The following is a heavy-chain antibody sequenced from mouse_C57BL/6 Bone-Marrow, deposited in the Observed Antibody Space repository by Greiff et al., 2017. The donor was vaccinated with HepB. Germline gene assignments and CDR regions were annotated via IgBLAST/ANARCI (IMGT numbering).Heavy chain of an antibody. D-gene: IGHD1-1*01. CDR2: IYPGNSDT. CDR3: TLITTVVFDY. J-gene: IGHJ2*01. V-gene: IGHV1-5*01. Sequence: EVQLQQSGTVLARPGASVKMSCKTSGYTFTIYWMHWVKQRPGQGLEWIGAIYPGNSDTSYNQKFKGKAKLTAVTSASTAYMELSSLTNEDSAVYYCTLITTVVFDYWGQGTTLTVSS. CDR1: GYTFTIYW.